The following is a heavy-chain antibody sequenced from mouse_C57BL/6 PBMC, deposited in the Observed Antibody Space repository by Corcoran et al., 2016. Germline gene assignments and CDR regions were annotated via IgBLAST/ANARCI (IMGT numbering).Heavy chain of an antibody. Sequence: QVQLQQSGPELVKPGASVKISCKASGYTFTDYYINWAKQRPGQGLEWIGWIFPGSGSTYYNEKFKGKATLTVDKSSSTAYMLLSSLTSEDSAVYFCARERGYGSSEYFDVWGTGTTVTVSS. CDR2: IFPGSGST. CDR1: GYTFTDYY. J-gene: IGHJ1*03. D-gene: IGHD1-1*01. V-gene: IGHV1-75*01. CDR3: ARERGYGSSEYFDV.